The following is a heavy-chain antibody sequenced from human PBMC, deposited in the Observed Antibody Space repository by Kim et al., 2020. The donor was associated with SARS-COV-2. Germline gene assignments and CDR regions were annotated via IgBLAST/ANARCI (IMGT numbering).Heavy chain of an antibody. V-gene: IGHV3-48*02. J-gene: IGHJ3*02. D-gene: IGHD3-22*01. CDR3: AGDDIWGDSSENDAFDI. Sequence: VKGRFTISRDNAKNSLYLQMNSLRDEDTAVYYCAGDDIWGDSSENDAFDILGQGTMVTVSS.